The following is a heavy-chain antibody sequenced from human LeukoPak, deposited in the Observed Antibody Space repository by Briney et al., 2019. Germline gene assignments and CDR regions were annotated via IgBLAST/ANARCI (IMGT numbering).Heavy chain of an antibody. CDR2: IYTSGST. Sequence: PSENLSLTCTVSGGSISSYYWSWIRQPAGKGLEWIGRIYTSGSTNYNPSLKSRVTMSVDTSKNQFSLKLSSVTAADTAVYYCARDASEFGVVIFDAFDIWGQGTMVTVSS. D-gene: IGHD3-3*01. CDR3: ARDASEFGVVIFDAFDI. CDR1: GGSISSYY. V-gene: IGHV4-4*07. J-gene: IGHJ3*02.